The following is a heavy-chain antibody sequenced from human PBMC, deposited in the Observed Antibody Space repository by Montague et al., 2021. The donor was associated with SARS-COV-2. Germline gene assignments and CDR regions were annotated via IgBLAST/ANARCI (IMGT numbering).Heavy chain of an antibody. CDR3: ARTLHDYIWGSYRSPYWSDP. D-gene: IGHD3-16*02. J-gene: IGHJ5*02. CDR1: GGSFSGYY. CDR2: INHSGST. V-gene: IGHV4-34*01. Sequence: SETLSLTSAVYGGSFSGYYWSWIRQPPGKGLEWFGEINHSGSTTYKPSLKSRVTISVNTSKNQFSLKLSSVTAADTAVYYCARTLHDYIWGSYRSPYWSDPWGQGTLVTVSS.